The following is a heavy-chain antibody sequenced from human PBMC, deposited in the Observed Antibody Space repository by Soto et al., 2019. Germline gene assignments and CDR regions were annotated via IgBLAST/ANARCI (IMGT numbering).Heavy chain of an antibody. CDR1: GFTFTSHC. V-gene: IGHV3-7*03. J-gene: IGHJ5*02. Sequence: RHSWRASGFTFTSHCMSWVSKEPGKGLEWVANIKQDGSEKRYVDSVKGRFTISRDNGKDSLDLQMNSLRVEDTAVYYCARFSYSSGPQDLLVKGSLVTGSS. D-gene: IGHD6-19*01. CDR3: ARFSYSSGPQDL. CDR2: IKQDGSEK.